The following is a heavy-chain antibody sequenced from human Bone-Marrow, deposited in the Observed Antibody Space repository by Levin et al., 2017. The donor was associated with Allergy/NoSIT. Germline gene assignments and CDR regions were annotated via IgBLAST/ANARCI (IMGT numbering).Heavy chain of an antibody. V-gene: IGHV1-69*06. CDR2: IIPIFGSA. CDR3: AGAGPTANYDFWSGYWGHKYYYMDV. CDR1: GGTFSNYG. J-gene: IGHJ6*03. Sequence: ASVKVSCKASGGTFSNYGIIWVRQAPGQGLEWMGGIIPIFGSANYAQNFQGRVTISADKSATTVYMELNSLISEDTAVYYCAGAGPTANYDFWSGYWGHKYYYMDVWGKGTTVTVSS. D-gene: IGHD3-3*01.